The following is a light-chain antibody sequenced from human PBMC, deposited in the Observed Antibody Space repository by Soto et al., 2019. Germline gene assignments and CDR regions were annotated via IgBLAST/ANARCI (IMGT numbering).Light chain of an antibody. CDR3: AAWDDSLSGNYV. V-gene: IGLV1-47*01. J-gene: IGLJ1*01. CDR1: SSNIGSNY. CDR2: RNN. Sequence: QSVLTQPPSASGTPGQRVTISCSGSSSNIGSNYVYWYQQLPGTAPKLLIYRNNQRPSGVPDRFSGSKSGTSASLAISGLGSEDEADYYCAAWDDSLSGNYVFGTGTKLTVL.